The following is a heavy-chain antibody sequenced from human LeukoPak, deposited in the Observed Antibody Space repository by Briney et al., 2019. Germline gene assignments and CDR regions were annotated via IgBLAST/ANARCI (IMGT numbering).Heavy chain of an antibody. J-gene: IGHJ4*02. CDR1: GFTFSSYA. Sequence: GGSLRLSCAASGFTFSSYAMHWVRQAPGKGLEWVAVISYDGSSKYYADSVKGRFTISRDNSKNTLYLQMNSLRAEDTAVYYCARVRSIAARVFDYWGQGTLVTVSS. CDR2: ISYDGSSK. V-gene: IGHV3-30*04. CDR3: ARVRSIAARVFDY. D-gene: IGHD6-6*01.